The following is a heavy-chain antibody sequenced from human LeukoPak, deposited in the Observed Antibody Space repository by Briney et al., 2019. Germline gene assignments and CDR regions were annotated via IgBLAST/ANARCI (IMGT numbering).Heavy chain of an antibody. CDR3: ARDRGDDYFDY. Sequence: PGGSLRLSCAGSGFTFSNYNMNWVRQAPGKGLEWISYISNSGLTIYYADSVKGRFTISRDSAANSLFLQMSSLKNEDTAVYFCARDRGDDYFDYWGQGTLVTVSP. J-gene: IGHJ4*02. CDR1: GFTFSNYN. CDR2: ISNSGLTI. V-gene: IGHV3-48*02. D-gene: IGHD2-21*02.